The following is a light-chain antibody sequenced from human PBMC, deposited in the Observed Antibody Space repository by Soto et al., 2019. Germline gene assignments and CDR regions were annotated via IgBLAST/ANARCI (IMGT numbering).Light chain of an antibody. CDR2: TAS. V-gene: IGKV1-39*01. CDR1: HTINIY. J-gene: IGKJ1*01. CDR3: QQSYSSVRT. Sequence: DIQMTQSPSSLSASVGDRFTIACRSSHTINIYLNWYQQKPGQAPKLLIHTASTVHSGVPSRFSVSGSGTDFTLTINNLQPEDFATYYCQQSYSSVRTSGQGTKV.